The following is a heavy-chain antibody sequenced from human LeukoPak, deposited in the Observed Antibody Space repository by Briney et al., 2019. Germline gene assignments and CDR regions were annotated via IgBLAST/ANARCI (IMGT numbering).Heavy chain of an antibody. Sequence: PSETLSLTCTVSGGSISSYYWSWIRRPPGKGLEWIGYIYYSGSTNYNPSLKSRVTISVDTSKNQFSLKLSSVTAADTAVYYCARASHYYDSSGYYVDAFDIWGQGTMVTVSS. CDR2: IYYSGST. CDR1: GGSISSYY. CDR3: ARASHYYDSSGYYVDAFDI. V-gene: IGHV4-59*08. D-gene: IGHD3-22*01. J-gene: IGHJ3*02.